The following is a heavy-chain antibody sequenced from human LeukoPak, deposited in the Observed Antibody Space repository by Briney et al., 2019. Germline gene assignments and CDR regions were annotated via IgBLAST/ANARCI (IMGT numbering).Heavy chain of an antibody. CDR3: AKTIEAFYEYSADY. D-gene: IGHD5-12*01. V-gene: IGHV3-9*01. J-gene: IGHJ4*02. CDR2: ISWNSGRI. Sequence: GRSLRLSCAASGFTFDEYGMYWVRQAPGKGLEWVSGISWNSGRIGYADSVKGRFTISRDNAKNFLYLQMNSLRVEDTALYYCAKTIEAFYEYSADYWGQGTLVTVSS. CDR1: GFTFDEYG.